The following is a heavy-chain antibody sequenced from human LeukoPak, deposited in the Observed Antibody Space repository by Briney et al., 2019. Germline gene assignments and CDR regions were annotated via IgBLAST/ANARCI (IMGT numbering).Heavy chain of an antibody. CDR1: GFTFSSYA. CDR3: AKGPSTYYYDSSGSPFDY. J-gene: IGHJ4*02. V-gene: IGHV3-23*01. D-gene: IGHD3-22*01. Sequence: GGSLRLSCAASGFTFSSYAMNWVRQAPGKGLEWVSTISDSGGSTYYADSVKGRFTISRDNSKNTLYLQMNSLRAEDTAVYYCAKGPSTYYYDSSGSPFDYWGQGTLVTVSS. CDR2: ISDSGGST.